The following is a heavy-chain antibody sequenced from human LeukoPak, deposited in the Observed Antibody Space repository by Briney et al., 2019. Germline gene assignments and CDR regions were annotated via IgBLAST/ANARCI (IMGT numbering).Heavy chain of an antibody. V-gene: IGHV1-24*01. CDR2: FDPEDGET. J-gene: IGHJ4*02. CDR1: GYTLTELS. Sequence: ASVKVSCKVSGYTLTELSMHWVRQAPGKGLEWMGGFDPEDGETIYAQKFQGRVTMTEDTSTDTAYMELSSLRSEDTAVYYCATGGLGNLRLSHFDYWGQGTLVTVSS. CDR3: ATGGLGNLRLSHFDY. D-gene: IGHD4-23*01.